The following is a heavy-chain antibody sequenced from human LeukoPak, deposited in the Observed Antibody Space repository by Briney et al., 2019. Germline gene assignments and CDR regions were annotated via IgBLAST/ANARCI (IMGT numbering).Heavy chain of an antibody. CDR3: AILPGIEAAGILDY. D-gene: IGHD6-13*01. Sequence: SETLSLTCAVYGVSFSGYYWSWIRQPPGKGLEWIGEINHSGSTNYNPSLKSRVTISVDTSKNQFSLKLSSVTAADTAVYYCAILPGIEAAGILDYWGQGTLVTVSS. J-gene: IGHJ4*02. CDR2: INHSGST. CDR1: GVSFSGYY. V-gene: IGHV4-34*01.